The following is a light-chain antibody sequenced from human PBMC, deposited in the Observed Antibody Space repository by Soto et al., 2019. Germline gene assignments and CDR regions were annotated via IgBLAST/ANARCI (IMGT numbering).Light chain of an antibody. CDR3: HQFGSSPLDT. Sequence: EIVLTQSPGTLSLSPGERATLSCRASQTISSSFLAWYQQKPGQAPRLLIYRASRRVPGIPDRFSGSGSWTDFTLTISRLEPEDFAVYYCHQFGSSPLDTFGPGTKVEIK. CDR2: RAS. V-gene: IGKV3-20*01. J-gene: IGKJ3*01. CDR1: QTISSSF.